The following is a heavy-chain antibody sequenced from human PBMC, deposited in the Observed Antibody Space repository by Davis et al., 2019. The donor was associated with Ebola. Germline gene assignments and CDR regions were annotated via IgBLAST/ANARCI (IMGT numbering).Heavy chain of an antibody. CDR2: INHSGST. CDR1: GGSFSGYY. CDR3: AREGGYDQFDY. D-gene: IGHD5-12*01. J-gene: IGHJ4*02. V-gene: IGHV4-34*01. Sequence: MPGGSLRLSCAVYGGSFSGYYWSWIRQPPGKGLEWIGEINHSGSTNYNPSLKSRVTISVDTSKNQFSLKLSSVTAADTAVYYCAREGGYDQFDYWGQGTLVTVSS.